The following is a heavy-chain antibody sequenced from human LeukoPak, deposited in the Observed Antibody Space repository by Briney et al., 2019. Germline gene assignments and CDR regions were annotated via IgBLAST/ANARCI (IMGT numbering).Heavy chain of an antibody. CDR2: IYYSGST. CDR3: ARGGSAWQFFLDY. J-gene: IGHJ4*02. CDR1: GGPISSYY. Sequence: PSETLSLTCTVSGGPISSYYWSWIRQPPGKGLEWIGYIYYSGSTNYNPSLKSRVTISLDTSKNQFSLKLSSVTAADTAVYYCARGGSAWQFFLDYWGQGTLVTVSS. D-gene: IGHD6-19*01. V-gene: IGHV4-59*01.